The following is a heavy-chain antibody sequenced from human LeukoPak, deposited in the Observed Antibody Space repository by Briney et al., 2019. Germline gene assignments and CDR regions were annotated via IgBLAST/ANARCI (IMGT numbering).Heavy chain of an antibody. CDR1: GFTFSSYG. CDR2: ISYDGSNK. CDR3: ARAGRFGAFDI. D-gene: IGHD3-3*01. Sequence: GGSLRLSCAASGFTFSSYGMHWVRQAPGKGLEWVAVISYDGSNKYYADSVKGRFTISRDSSKNTLYLQMNSLRAEDMAVYYCARAGRFGAFDIWGQGTMVTVSS. J-gene: IGHJ3*02. V-gene: IGHV3-30*03.